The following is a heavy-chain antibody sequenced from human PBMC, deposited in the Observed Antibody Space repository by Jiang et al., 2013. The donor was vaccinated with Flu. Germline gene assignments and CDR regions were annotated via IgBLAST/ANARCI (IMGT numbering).Heavy chain of an antibody. D-gene: IGHD3-22*01. J-gene: IGHJ5*02. Sequence: TCAVSGYSISSGYYWGWDPAAPTGRGWSGLGVSIIVGAPTTTRPSKSRVTISVDTSKNQFSLKLSSVTAADTAVYYCARTQWERYDSSGYYWFDPWGQGTLVTVSS. V-gene: IGHV4-38-2*01. CDR1: GYSISSGYY. CDR3: ARTQWERYDSSGYYWFDP. CDR2: SIIVGAP.